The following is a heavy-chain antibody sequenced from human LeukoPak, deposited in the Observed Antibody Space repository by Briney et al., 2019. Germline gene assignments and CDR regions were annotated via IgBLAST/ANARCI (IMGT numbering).Heavy chain of an antibody. D-gene: IGHD6-25*01. CDR1: GFTFSSYD. CDR3: ARVQSAPYFYYGMDV. Sequence: GGSLRLSCAASGFTFSSYDMHWVRQAAGKGLEWVSTITTAGDTYYPGSVKGRFTISRQNAKNSLYLQMNSLRAEDTAVYYSARVQSAPYFYYGMDVWGQGTTVTVSS. CDR2: ITTAGDT. J-gene: IGHJ6*02. V-gene: IGHV3-13*01.